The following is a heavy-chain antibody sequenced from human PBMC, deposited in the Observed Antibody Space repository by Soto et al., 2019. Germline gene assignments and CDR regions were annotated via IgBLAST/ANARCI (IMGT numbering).Heavy chain of an antibody. Sequence: EVQLLESGGGLVQPGGSLRLSCAASGFTFSSYAMSWVRQAPGKGLEWVSAISGSGGSTYYADSVKGRFTISRDNSKNTLYLQMNSLRAEDTAVYYCAKGAIAARGVGYSYGMDVWGQGTTVTVSS. CDR1: GFTFSSYA. CDR3: AKGAIAARGVGYSYGMDV. V-gene: IGHV3-23*01. J-gene: IGHJ6*02. D-gene: IGHD6-6*01. CDR2: ISGSGGST.